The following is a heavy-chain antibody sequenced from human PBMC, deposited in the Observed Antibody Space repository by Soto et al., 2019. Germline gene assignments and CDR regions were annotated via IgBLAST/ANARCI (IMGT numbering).Heavy chain of an antibody. Sequence: SVKVSCKASGGTFSSYAISWVRQAPGQGLEWMGGIIPIFGTANYAQKFQGRVTITADESTSTAYMELSSLRSEDTAVYYCARDLDYYDSSGYNLDYWGQGTLVTVSS. J-gene: IGHJ4*02. CDR3: ARDLDYYDSSGYNLDY. CDR1: GGTFSSYA. V-gene: IGHV1-69*13. D-gene: IGHD3-22*01. CDR2: IIPIFGTA.